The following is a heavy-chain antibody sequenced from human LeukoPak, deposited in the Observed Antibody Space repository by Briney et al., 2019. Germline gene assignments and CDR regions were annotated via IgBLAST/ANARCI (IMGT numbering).Heavy chain of an antibody. Sequence: ASVKVSCKASGYTFTGYCIQWMRQAPGQGLEWMGWINPNSGDTNIAQKFQGRVTMTRDTSISTAYMELSRLIYDDTDVYYCATRSSGDHWGQGTLVSVSS. J-gene: IGHJ4*02. D-gene: IGHD6-19*01. CDR2: INPNSGDT. V-gene: IGHV1-2*02. CDR3: ATRSSGDH. CDR1: GYTFTGYC.